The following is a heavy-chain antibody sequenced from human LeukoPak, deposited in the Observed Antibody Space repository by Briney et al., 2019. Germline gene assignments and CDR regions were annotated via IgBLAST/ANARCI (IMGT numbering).Heavy chain of an antibody. Sequence: SETLSLTCTVSGGSISSYYWSWIRQPPGKGLEWIGYIYYSGSTNYNPSLKSRVTISVDTSKNQFPLKLSSVTAADTAVYYCARGVVVVAASWFDPWGQGTLVTVSS. CDR3: ARGVVVVAASWFDP. CDR1: GGSISSYY. D-gene: IGHD2-15*01. J-gene: IGHJ5*02. CDR2: IYYSGST. V-gene: IGHV4-59*01.